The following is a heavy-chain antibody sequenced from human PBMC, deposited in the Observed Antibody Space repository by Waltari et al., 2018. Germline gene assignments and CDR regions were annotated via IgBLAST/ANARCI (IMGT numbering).Heavy chain of an antibody. V-gene: IGHV3-23*03. CDR2: IYSGGST. Sequence: EVQLLESGGGLVQPGGSLKLSCAASGFTFSSYAMSWVRQAPGKGLEWVSVIYSGGSTYYADSVKGRFTISRDNSKNTLYLQMNSLRAEDTAVYYCAKEGYSGAAALGPWGQGTLVTVSS. D-gene: IGHD1-26*01. CDR3: AKEGYSGAAALGP. J-gene: IGHJ5*02. CDR1: GFTFSSYA.